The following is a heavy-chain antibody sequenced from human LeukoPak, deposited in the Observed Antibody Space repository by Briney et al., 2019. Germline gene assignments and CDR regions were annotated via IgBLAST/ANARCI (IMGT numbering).Heavy chain of an antibody. CDR2: INSDGSST. D-gene: IGHD2-8*01. CDR1: GFSFSNYW. CDR3: ARDRNGPDP. V-gene: IGHV3-74*01. Sequence: PGGSLRLSCAASGFSFSNYWMDWVRQAPGKGLVWVSRINSDGSSTTYADSVKGRFTISRDNAKNTLYLQMNSLRDEDTAVYYCARDRNGPDPWGQGTLVTVSS. J-gene: IGHJ5*02.